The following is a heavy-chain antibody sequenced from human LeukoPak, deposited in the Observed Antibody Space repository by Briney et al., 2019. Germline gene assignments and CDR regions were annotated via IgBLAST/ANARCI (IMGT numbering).Heavy chain of an antibody. CDR1: GGSFSGYY. V-gene: IGHV4-34*01. Sequence: SETLSLTCAVYGGSFSGYYWNWIRQPPGKGLQWIGEINHRGVANYNPSLKSRVSISEDTSKNQFSLTVNSVTAADTALYWCASGAVSARFGDYFYYTDVWGKGTTVTVSS. J-gene: IGHJ6*03. D-gene: IGHD3-3*01. CDR2: INHRGVA. CDR3: ASGAVSARFGDYFYYTDV.